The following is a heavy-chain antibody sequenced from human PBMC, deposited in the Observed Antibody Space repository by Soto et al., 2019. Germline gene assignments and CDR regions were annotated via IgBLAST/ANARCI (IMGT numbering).Heavy chain of an antibody. V-gene: IGHV3-74*01. J-gene: IGHJ4*02. CDR2: INGDGRTT. D-gene: IGHD3-10*01. CDR1: GLIFNNYW. CDR3: AGGDYAGAGTFSLTDH. Sequence: EVQLVESGGGLVQPGGSLRLSCTASGLIFNNYWMHWVRQPPGKGPVWVSRINGDGRTTTYADSVRGRFTISRDNAKNTVYLQMHSLRAEDTAVYYCAGGDYAGAGTFSLTDHWGQGSLVTVSS.